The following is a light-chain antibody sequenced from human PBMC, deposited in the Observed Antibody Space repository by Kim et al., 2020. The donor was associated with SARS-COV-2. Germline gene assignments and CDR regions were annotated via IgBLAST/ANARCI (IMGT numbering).Light chain of an antibody. CDR1: QSVANS. CDR3: QQRYDWPLT. Sequence: SMSPGEIATLSCRASQSVANSLAWYQQKPGQAPRLLIIETSNRDTGIPARFSGSGSGTGFTITISSLEPEDFAVYYCQQRYDWPLTFGGGTKVEI. J-gene: IGKJ4*01. CDR2: ETS. V-gene: IGKV3-11*01.